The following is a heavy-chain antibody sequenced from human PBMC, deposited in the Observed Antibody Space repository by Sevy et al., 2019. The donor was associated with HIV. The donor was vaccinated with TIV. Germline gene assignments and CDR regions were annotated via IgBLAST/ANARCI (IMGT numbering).Heavy chain of an antibody. CDR1: GFTFSSYW. CDR2: ISGDVRST. Sequence: GGSLRLSCAGSGFTFSSYWMHWVRQAPGKGLVWVSRISGDVRSTTYADSVKGRFTISRAKAKNTLFLQMNSLRAEDSAVYFCARDPDSGGYSKMDVWGQGTPVTVSS. J-gene: IGHJ6*02. V-gene: IGHV3-74*01. CDR3: ARDPDSGGYSKMDV. D-gene: IGHD3-22*01.